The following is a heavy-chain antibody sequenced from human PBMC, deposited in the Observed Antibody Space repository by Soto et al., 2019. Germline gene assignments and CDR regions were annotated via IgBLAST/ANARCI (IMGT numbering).Heavy chain of an antibody. V-gene: IGHV5-51*01. D-gene: IGHD3-10*01. J-gene: IGHJ6*02. Sequence: GESLKISCKGSGYSFTSYWIGWLRQMPGKGLEWMGIIYPGDSDTRYSPSFQGQVTISADKSISTAYLQWSSLKASDTAMYYCARWEQGSGSYYNNYYYGMDVWGQGTTVTVSS. CDR1: GYSFTSYW. CDR2: IYPGDSDT. CDR3: ARWEQGSGSYYNNYYYGMDV.